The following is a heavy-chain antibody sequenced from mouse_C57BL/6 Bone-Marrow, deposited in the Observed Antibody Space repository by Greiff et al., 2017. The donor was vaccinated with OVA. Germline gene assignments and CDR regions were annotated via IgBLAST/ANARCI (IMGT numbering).Heavy chain of an antibody. J-gene: IGHJ4*01. CDR2: IDPNSGGT. CDR1: GYTFTSYW. CDR3: AREGLSWVLIYYAMDY. D-gene: IGHD1-1*01. V-gene: IGHV1-72*01. Sequence: VQLQQSGAELVRPGASVKLSCKASGYTFTSYWMHWVKQRPGRGLEWIGRIDPNSGGTKYNEKFKSKATLTVDKPSSTAYMQLSSLTSEDSAVYYCAREGLSWVLIYYAMDYWGQGTSVTVSS.